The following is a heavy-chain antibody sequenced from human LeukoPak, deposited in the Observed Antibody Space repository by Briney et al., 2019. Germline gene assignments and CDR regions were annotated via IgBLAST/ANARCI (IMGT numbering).Heavy chain of an antibody. J-gene: IGHJ4*02. CDR3: AAMVRGVTLTFDY. Sequence: GGSLRLSCAASGFTFSSYSMNWVRQAPGKGLEWVSSISSSSSYIYYADSVKGRFTISRDNAKNSLYLQMNSLRAEDTAVYYCAAMVRGVTLTFDYWGQGTLVTVSS. V-gene: IGHV3-21*01. CDR2: ISSSSSYI. CDR1: GFTFSSYS. D-gene: IGHD3-10*01.